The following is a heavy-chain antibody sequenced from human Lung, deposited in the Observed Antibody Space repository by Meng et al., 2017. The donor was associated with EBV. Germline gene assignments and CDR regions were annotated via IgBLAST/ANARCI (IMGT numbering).Heavy chain of an antibody. CDR1: GGSISSGGHY. CDR3: ARGLWYYDRGGYFDN. V-gene: IGHV4-31*03. CDR2: IYYSGST. Sequence: QLQESGPGLVKPSETLSLTCTVSGGSISSGGHYWSWIRQHPEKGLEWIGYIYYSGSTYYKPSLKSRLTISVDTSKNQLSLRLSSVTAADTAVYYCARGLWYYDRGGYFDNWGRGTLVTVSS. J-gene: IGHJ4*02. D-gene: IGHD3-22*01.